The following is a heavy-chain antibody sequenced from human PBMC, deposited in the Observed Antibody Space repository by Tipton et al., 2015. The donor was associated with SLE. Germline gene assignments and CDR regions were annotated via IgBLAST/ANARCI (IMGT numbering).Heavy chain of an antibody. CDR3: ARVADYYGSGHYYYYMDV. CDR2: INHSGST. Sequence: LRLSCAVYGGSFSGYYWSWIRQPPGKGLEWIGEINHSGSTNYNPSLKSRVTISVDTSKNQFSLKLSSVTAADTAVYYCARVADYYGSGHYYYYMDVWGKGTTVTVSS. CDR1: GGSFSGYY. V-gene: IGHV4-34*01. J-gene: IGHJ6*03. D-gene: IGHD3-10*01.